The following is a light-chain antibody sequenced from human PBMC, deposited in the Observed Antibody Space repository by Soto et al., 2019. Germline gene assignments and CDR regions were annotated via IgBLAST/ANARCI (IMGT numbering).Light chain of an antibody. CDR2: DVT. J-gene: IGLJ1*01. Sequence: QSVLTQPASVSGSPGQSITISCTGTSSDVGGYNHVSWYQHYPGKAQKLIIYDVTNRPSGVSNRFSGSKSGNTASLTISGLQAEDEADYFCSSYTRSTIYVFGTGTKVTVL. V-gene: IGLV2-14*03. CDR3: SSYTRSTIYV. CDR1: SSDVGGYNH.